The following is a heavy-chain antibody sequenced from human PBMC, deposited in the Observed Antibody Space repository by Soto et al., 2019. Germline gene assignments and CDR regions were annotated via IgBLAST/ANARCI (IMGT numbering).Heavy chain of an antibody. CDR2: ISSSSSTI. CDR1: GFTFSSYS. D-gene: IGHD3-3*01. Sequence: GESLKISRPASGFTFSSYSMNRVRQAPGKGLEWGSYISSSSSTIYYADSVKGRFTISRDNAKNSLYLQMNSLRDEDTAVYYCARESRFLEWLSLNWFDPWGQGTLVTVSS. CDR3: ARESRFLEWLSLNWFDP. J-gene: IGHJ5*02. V-gene: IGHV3-48*02.